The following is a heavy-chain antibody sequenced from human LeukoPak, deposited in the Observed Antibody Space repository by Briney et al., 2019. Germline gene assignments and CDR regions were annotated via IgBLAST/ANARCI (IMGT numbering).Heavy chain of an antibody. CDR2: IASNGGNT. CDR1: GFTFSAFS. D-gene: IGHD6-19*01. CDR3: AKDTPSRNSGLDR. J-gene: IGHJ4*02. V-gene: IGHV3-23*01. Sequence: PGGSLRLSCAASGFTFSAFSMTWVRQAPGKGLEWVSLIASNGGNTYYADSVKGRFTVSRDNSKNTLYLQMTSLRAEDTAIYYCAKDTPSRNSGLDRWGQGTLVTVST.